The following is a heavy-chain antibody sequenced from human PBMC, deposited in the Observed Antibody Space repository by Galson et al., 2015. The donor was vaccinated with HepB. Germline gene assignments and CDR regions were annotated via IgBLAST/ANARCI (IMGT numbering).Heavy chain of an antibody. CDR1: GFIFSRHW. V-gene: IGHV3-7*01. CDR3: AHYDFWSGYAFGT. J-gene: IGHJ3*02. CDR2: INQDGSEK. D-gene: IGHD3-3*01. Sequence: LRLSCAASGFIFSRHWMSWVRQAPGKGLEWVANINQDGSEKYYVDSVKGRFSISRDNAKNSLYLQMNSLRVEDTAVYYCAHYDFWSGYAFGTWGQGTMVTVS.